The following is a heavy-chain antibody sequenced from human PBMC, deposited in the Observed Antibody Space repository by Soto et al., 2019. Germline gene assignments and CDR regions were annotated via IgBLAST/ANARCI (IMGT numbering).Heavy chain of an antibody. CDR3: ARDRVTMVRGVISSQAY. CDR2: INPNSGGT. D-gene: IGHD3-10*01. J-gene: IGHJ4*02. V-gene: IGHV1-2*02. Sequence: GGSVKVSCKASGYTFTCYYMHWVRQAPGQRLEWMGWINPNSGGTNYAQKFQGRVTMTRDTSISTAYMELSRLRSDDTAVYYCARDRVTMVRGVISSQAYWGQGTLVTVSS. CDR1: GYTFTCYY.